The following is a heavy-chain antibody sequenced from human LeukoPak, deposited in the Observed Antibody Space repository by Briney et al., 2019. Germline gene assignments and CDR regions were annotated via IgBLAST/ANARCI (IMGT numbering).Heavy chain of an antibody. D-gene: IGHD2-15*01. V-gene: IGHV3-23*01. CDR3: AKEHMAAAVYYFDY. Sequence: GGSLRLSCAASGFTLTKHAMSWVRQAPGKGLEWVSSINPSSGNTYYADSVKGRFTISGDYSKNTLYLQMNSLRAEDSAVYYCAKEHMAAAVYYFDYWGQGTLVTVSS. CDR2: INPSSGNT. CDR1: GFTLTKHA. J-gene: IGHJ4*02.